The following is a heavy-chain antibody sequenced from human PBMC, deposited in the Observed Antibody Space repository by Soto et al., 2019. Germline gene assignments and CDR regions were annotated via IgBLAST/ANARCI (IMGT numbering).Heavy chain of an antibody. CDR3: ATLPPRIEVTVLPIPT. Sequence: PSEALSLTCTVSVGSISSAVYYSSRTRPQPRKGLEWIGYIYYSGSTYYNPSLKSRVTISVDTSKNQFSLKLSSVTAADTAVYYCATLPPRIEVTVLPIPTWGQGTLVTVSS. D-gene: IGHD2-15*01. V-gene: IGHV4-31*03. CDR2: IYYSGST. CDR1: VGSISSAVYY. J-gene: IGHJ5*02.